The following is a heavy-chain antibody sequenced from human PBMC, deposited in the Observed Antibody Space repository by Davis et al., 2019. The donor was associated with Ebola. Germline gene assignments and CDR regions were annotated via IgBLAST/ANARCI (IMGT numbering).Heavy chain of an antibody. CDR3: ARGWVTTVTTWLDP. D-gene: IGHD4-17*01. CDR1: GYTFTSYG. Sequence: ASVKVSCKASGYTFTSYGISWVRQAPGQGLEWMGWISVYNGKTNYAQKLQGRVTMTTDTSTSTAYMELRSLRFDDTAVYYCARGWVTTVTTWLDPWGQGTLVTVSS. V-gene: IGHV1-18*01. J-gene: IGHJ5*02. CDR2: ISVYNGKT.